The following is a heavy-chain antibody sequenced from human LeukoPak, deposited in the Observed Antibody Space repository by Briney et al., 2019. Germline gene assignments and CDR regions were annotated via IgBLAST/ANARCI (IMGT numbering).Heavy chain of an antibody. CDR3: ARDLEVVVAGTGVFDY. CDR1: GFTFSSYS. D-gene: IGHD6-19*01. Sequence: GGSLRLSCTASGFTFSSYSMNWVRQAPGKGLEWVSYISSSSSTIYYADSVKGRFTISRDNSKNTLYLQMNSLRAEDTAVYYCARDLEVVVAGTGVFDYWGQGTLVTVSS. V-gene: IGHV3-48*01. CDR2: ISSSSSTI. J-gene: IGHJ4*02.